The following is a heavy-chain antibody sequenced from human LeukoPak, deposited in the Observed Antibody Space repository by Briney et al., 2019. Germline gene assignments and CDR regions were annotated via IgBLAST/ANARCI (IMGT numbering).Heavy chain of an antibody. CDR3: ARVRRFRGAIDY. J-gene: IGHJ4*02. V-gene: IGHV4-59*01. CDR1: GGSISSYY. CDR2: IYYSGST. Sequence: SETLSLTCTVSGGSISSYYWSWIRQPPGKGLEWIGYIYYSGSTNYNPSLKSRVTISVDTSKNQFSLKLSSVTAADTAVYYCARVRRFRGAIDYWGQGTLVTVSS. D-gene: IGHD3-10*01.